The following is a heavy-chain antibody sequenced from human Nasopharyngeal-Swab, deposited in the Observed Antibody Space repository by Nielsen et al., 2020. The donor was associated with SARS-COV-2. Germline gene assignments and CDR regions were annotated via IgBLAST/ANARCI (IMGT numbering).Heavy chain of an antibody. CDR3: AEDPPPTYYYGSGSYDYFDY. D-gene: IGHD3-10*01. J-gene: IGHJ4*02. CDR2: ISGSGGST. V-gene: IGHV3-23*01. Sequence: GESLKISCAASGFTFSSYAMSWVRQAPGKGLEWVSAISGSGGSTYYADSVKGRFTISRENSKNTLYPQMNSLRAEDTAVYYCAEDPPPTYYYGSGSYDYFDYWGQGTLVTVSS. CDR1: GFTFSSYA.